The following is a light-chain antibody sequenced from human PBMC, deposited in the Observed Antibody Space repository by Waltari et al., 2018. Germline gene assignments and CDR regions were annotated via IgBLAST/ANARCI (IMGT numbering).Light chain of an antibody. Sequence: DIQMPQSPSSLSASIADRITISCRANQTINKVLNWYQQKGSKAPKLLIFSASSLQSGVPLSFSGSGSGTDFTLTISSLQPEDFATYYCQQTYSIPYTFGQGTNLEI. J-gene: IGKJ2*01. CDR1: QTINKV. CDR3: QQTYSIPYT. V-gene: IGKV1-39*01. CDR2: SAS.